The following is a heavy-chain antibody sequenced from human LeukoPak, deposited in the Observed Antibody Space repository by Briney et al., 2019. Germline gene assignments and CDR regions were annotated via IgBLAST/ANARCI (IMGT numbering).Heavy chain of an antibody. D-gene: IGHD6-19*01. J-gene: IGHJ2*01. CDR2: ISGSGKNI. V-gene: IGHV3-21*04. CDR3: AKDLSSGWSYWYFDL. CDR1: GFSFSSYS. Sequence: GGSLRLSCAASGFSFSSYSLNWVRQAPGKGLERVSSISGSGKNIYYADSVKGRFIISRDNAKNSLYLQMNSLRAEDTALYYCAKDLSSGWSYWYFDLWGRGTLVTVSS.